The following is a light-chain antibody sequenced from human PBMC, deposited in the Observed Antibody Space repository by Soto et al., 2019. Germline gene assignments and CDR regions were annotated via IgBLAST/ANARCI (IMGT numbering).Light chain of an antibody. CDR3: QQYNNWPLT. Sequence: EVVMTQSPATLSVSPGQRATLSCRASQSVDSNLAWYQQKPGQAPRLLIYVASTRATGVPARFSGSGSGTEFTLTISSLQSEDFAVYHCQQYNNWPLTFGGGTKVEIK. J-gene: IGKJ4*01. V-gene: IGKV3D-15*01. CDR2: VAS. CDR1: QSVDSN.